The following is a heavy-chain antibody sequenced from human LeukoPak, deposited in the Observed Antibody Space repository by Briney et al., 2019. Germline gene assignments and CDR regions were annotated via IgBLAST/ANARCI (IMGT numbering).Heavy chain of an antibody. CDR2: IWYDGSNK. CDR3: ARDLVGYCSSTSCPLGFDP. D-gene: IGHD2-2*01. J-gene: IGHJ5*02. V-gene: IGHV3-33*01. Sequence: GGSLRLSCAASGFTFSSYGMHWVRQAPGKGLEGVAVIWYDGSNKYYADSVKGRFTISRDNSKNTLYLQMNSLRAEDTAVYYCARDLVGYCSSTSCPLGFDPWGQGTLVTVSS. CDR1: GFTFSSYG.